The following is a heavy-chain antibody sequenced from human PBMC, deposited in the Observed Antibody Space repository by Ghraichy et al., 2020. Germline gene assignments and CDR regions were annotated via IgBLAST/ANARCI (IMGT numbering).Heavy chain of an antibody. V-gene: IGHV3-23*01. CDR2: ISGSGGST. J-gene: IGHJ4*02. Sequence: GGSLRLSCAASGFTFSSYAMSWVRQAPGKGLEWVSAISGSGGSTYYADSVKGRFTISRANSKNTLYLQMNSLRAEDTAVYYCAKLVLDSSGYPVSDGDYWGQGTLVTVSS. CDR1: GFTFSSYA. CDR3: AKLVLDSSGYPVSDGDY. D-gene: IGHD3-22*01.